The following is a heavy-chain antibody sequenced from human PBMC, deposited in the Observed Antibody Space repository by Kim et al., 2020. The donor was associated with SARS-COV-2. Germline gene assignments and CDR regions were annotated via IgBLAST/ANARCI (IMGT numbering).Heavy chain of an antibody. J-gene: IGHJ4*02. Sequence: ASVKVSCKASGYTFTSYAMNWVRQAPGQGLEWMGWINTNTGNPTYAQGFTGRFVFSLDTSVSTAYLQISSLKAEDTAVYYCARERDKDNTYYYDSSGYSYYFDYWGQGTVVTVSS. D-gene: IGHD3-22*01. CDR1: GYTFTSYA. CDR2: INTNTGNP. CDR3: ARERDKDNTYYYDSSGYSYYFDY. V-gene: IGHV7-4-1*02.